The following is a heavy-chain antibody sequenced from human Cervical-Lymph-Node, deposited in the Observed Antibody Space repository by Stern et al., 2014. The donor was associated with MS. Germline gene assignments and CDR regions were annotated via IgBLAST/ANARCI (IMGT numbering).Heavy chain of an antibody. V-gene: IGHV3-23*04. J-gene: IGHJ5*02. CDR1: GFTFATHA. CDR2: IGGSGSST. Sequence: EVQLVESGGGLVQPGGSLRLSCAASGFTFATHAMSWVRPAPGKGLEWVSSIGGSGSSTYYAASVKGRFTISRDNSKNTLFLQMNSLRPEDTAIYYCAKNPLVAAAGIRNWFDPWGQGTLVTVSS. D-gene: IGHD6-13*01. CDR3: AKNPLVAAAGIRNWFDP.